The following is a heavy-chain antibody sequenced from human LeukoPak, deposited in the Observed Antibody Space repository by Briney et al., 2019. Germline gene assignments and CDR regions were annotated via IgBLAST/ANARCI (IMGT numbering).Heavy chain of an antibody. D-gene: IGHD4-17*01. J-gene: IGHJ4*02. CDR2: INHSGST. CDR3: ARRVLPGDFNHHFDY. V-gene: IGHV4-34*01. Sequence: SETLSLTCAVYGGSFSGYYWSWIRQPPGKGLEWIGEINHSGSTTYNPSIKSRVTISVDTSKNQFSLKLSSVTAADTAVYYCARRVLPGDFNHHFDYWGQGTLVTVSS. CDR1: GGSFSGYY.